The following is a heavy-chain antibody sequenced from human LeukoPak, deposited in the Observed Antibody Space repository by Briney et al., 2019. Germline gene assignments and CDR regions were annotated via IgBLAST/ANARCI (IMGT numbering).Heavy chain of an antibody. Sequence: SQTLSLTCTVSGGSISSGDYYWSWIRQPPGKGLEWIGYIYYSGSTYYNPSLKSRVTISVDTSKNQFSLKLSSVTAADTAVYYCAREGSDLNAFDIWGQGTMVTVSS. CDR1: GGSISSGDYY. CDR2: IYYSGST. CDR3: AREGSDLNAFDI. V-gene: IGHV4-30-4*01. D-gene: IGHD3-16*02. J-gene: IGHJ3*02.